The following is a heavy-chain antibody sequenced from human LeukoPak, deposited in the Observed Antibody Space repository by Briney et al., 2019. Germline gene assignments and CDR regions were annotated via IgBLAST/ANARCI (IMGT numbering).Heavy chain of an antibody. Sequence: ASVKVSCKASGYTFTGYYMHWVRQAPGQGLEWMGWINPNSGGTNYAQKFQGRVTMTRDTSISTAYMELSRLRSDDTAVYYCAPRERGSSWSPFDYWGQGTLVTVSS. J-gene: IGHJ4*02. CDR2: INPNSGGT. D-gene: IGHD6-13*01. V-gene: IGHV1-2*02. CDR1: GYTFTGYY. CDR3: APRERGSSWSPFDY.